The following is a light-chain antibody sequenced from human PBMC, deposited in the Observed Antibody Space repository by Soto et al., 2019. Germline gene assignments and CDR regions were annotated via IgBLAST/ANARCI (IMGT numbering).Light chain of an antibody. J-gene: IGLJ2*01. CDR3: SSYTRTNHVV. CDR2: EVT. V-gene: IGLV2-14*01. Sequence: QSVLTQPASVSGSPGQSITISCTGTSSDVGGYNYVSWYQQHPGKAPKLVIYEVTKQPSGVSNRFSGSKSGNTASLTISELQAEDETDYYCSSYTRTNHVVFGGGTKVTVL. CDR1: SSDVGGYNY.